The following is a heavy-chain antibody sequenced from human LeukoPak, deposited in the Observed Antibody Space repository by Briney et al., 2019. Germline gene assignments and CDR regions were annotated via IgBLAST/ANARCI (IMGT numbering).Heavy chain of an antibody. V-gene: IGHV3-30-3*01. Sequence: GESLRLSCAASGFTFSSYAMHWVRQAPGKGLEWVAVISYDGSNKYYADSVKGRFTISRDNSKNTLYLQMNSLRAEDTAVYYCARAKYSSSSYYFDYWGQGTLVTVSS. J-gene: IGHJ4*02. D-gene: IGHD6-6*01. CDR3: ARAKYSSSSYYFDY. CDR1: GFTFSSYA. CDR2: ISYDGSNK.